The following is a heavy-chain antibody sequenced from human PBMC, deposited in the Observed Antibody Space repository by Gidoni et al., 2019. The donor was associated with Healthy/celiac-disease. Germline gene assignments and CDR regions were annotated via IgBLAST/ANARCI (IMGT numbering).Heavy chain of an antibody. CDR1: GGSISSSRYY. V-gene: IGHV4-39*07. CDR2: IYYSGST. Sequence: QLQLQESGPGLVKPSETLSLTCTVSGGSISSSRYYWGWIRQPPGKGLEWIGSIYYSGSTYYNPSLKSRVTISVDTSKNQFSLKLSSVTAADTAVYYCAREYYYDSSGYPNFDYWGQGTLVTVSS. CDR3: AREYYYDSSGYPNFDY. J-gene: IGHJ4*02. D-gene: IGHD3-22*01.